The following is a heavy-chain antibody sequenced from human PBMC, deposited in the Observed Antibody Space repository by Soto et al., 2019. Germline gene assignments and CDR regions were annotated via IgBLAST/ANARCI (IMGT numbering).Heavy chain of an antibody. CDR1: GYTFTSYG. J-gene: IGHJ4*02. Sequence: APVKVSCKASGYTFTSYGISWVRQAPGQGLEWMGWISAYNGNTNYAQKLQGRVTMTTDTSTSTAYMELRSLRSDDTAVYYCARVPEAGSASGPHFDYWGQGTLVTVSS. V-gene: IGHV1-18*01. D-gene: IGHD6-13*01. CDR3: ARVPEAGSASGPHFDY. CDR2: ISAYNGNT.